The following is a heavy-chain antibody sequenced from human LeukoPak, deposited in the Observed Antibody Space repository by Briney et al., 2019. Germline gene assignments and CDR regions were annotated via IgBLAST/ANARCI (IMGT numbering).Heavy chain of an antibody. CDR3: AIERDSLIRGVLGAMDV. D-gene: IGHD3-10*01. V-gene: IGHV3-53*01. CDR2: IYDTGTT. CDR1: EVSDTGNY. Sequence: GGSLRLFCAPSEVSDTGNYMGWVRQAPGQGLVWVSLIYDTGTTHYAGSVKGRFTISRDNSKNTVYLQMNYLRVEDTAVYYCAIERDSLIRGVLGAMDVWGKGTTVTVPS. J-gene: IGHJ6*03.